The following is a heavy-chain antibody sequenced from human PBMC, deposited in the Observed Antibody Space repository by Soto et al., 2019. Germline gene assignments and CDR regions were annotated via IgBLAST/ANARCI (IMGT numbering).Heavy chain of an antibody. CDR3: ARIYKLYSSGWYYYYYGMDV. V-gene: IGHV2-70*01. D-gene: IGHD6-19*01. J-gene: IGHJ6*02. Sequence: SGPTLVNPTQTLTLTCTFSGFSLSTSGMCVSWIRQPPGKALEWLALIDWDDDKSYSTSLKSRLTISKDTSKSQVVLTMTNMDPVDTATYYCARIYKLYSSGWYYYYYGMDVWGQGTTVTVSS. CDR1: GFSLSTSGMC. CDR2: IDWDDDK.